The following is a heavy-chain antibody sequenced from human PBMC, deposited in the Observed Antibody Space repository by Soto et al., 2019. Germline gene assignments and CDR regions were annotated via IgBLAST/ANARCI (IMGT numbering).Heavy chain of an antibody. CDR3: AKDRLMPRAVAQVKYYYYYGIHV. CDR2: ISYDGSNK. V-gene: IGHV3-30*18. Sequence: QVQLVESGGGVVQPGRSLRLSCAASGFTFNSYGMHWVRQAPGKGLEWVAVISYDGSNKYYADSLKGRVTISRDNSKNTLYLHMNSARAEATALYYCAKDRLMPRAVAQVKYYYYYGIHVWGPGTTVTV. J-gene: IGHJ6*02. CDR1: GFTFNSYG. D-gene: IGHD6-19*01.